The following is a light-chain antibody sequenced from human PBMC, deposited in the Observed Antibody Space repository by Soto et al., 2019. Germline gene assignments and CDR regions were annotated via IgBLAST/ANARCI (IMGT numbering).Light chain of an antibody. CDR3: SSYTSNSTLV. V-gene: IGLV2-14*03. CDR1: SSDVGGNNY. Sequence: QSVLTQPASVSASPGQSITISSTGTSSDVGGNNYVSWYQQHPGKAPKLMIYDVSNRPSGVSNRFSGSKSGNTASLTISGLQAEDEADYYCSSYTSNSTLVFGGGTKLTVL. J-gene: IGLJ3*02. CDR2: DVS.